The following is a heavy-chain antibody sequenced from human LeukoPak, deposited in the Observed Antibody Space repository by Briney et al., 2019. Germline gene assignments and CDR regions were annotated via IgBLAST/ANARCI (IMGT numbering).Heavy chain of an antibody. D-gene: IGHD4-17*01. CDR3: ARDPYGDYVNYQLAGDLFDY. CDR1: GFSVSSTY. J-gene: IGHJ4*02. Sequence: GGSLRLSCAVSGFSVSSTYMTWVRQAPGKGLGWVSITYSDGNTYYAESVRGRFTVSRGYSKNTLYLQMNSLRADDTAVYYCARDPYGDYVNYQLAGDLFDYWGQGTLVTVSS. CDR2: TYSDGNT. V-gene: IGHV3-53*01.